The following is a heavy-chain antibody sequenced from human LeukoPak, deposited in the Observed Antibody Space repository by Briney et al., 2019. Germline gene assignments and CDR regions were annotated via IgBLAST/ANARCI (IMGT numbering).Heavy chain of an antibody. Sequence: PGGSLRLSCAASGFTFSSYSMNWVRQAPGKGLEWVSSISSSSSYIYYADSVKGRFTISRDNAKNSLYLQMNSLRAEDTAVYYCARHPIAAADTYYYYYMDVWGKGTTVTVSS. J-gene: IGHJ6*03. CDR2: ISSSSSYI. D-gene: IGHD6-13*01. V-gene: IGHV3-21*01. CDR3: ARHPIAAADTYYYYYMDV. CDR1: GFTFSSYS.